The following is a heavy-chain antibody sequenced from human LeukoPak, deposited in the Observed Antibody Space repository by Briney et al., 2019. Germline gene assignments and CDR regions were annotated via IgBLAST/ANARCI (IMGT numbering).Heavy chain of an antibody. CDR3: ARDGPHYDFWSGSAY. CDR2: INEDGSEK. J-gene: IGHJ4*02. Sequence: PGGSLRLSCEASGFTFSSYWMSWVRQAPGKGLEWVAHINEDGSEKYYVESVKGRFTISRDNAKNSLYLQMDSLRAEDTAVYYCARDGPHYDFWSGSAYWGQGTLVTVSS. D-gene: IGHD3-3*01. CDR1: GFTFSSYW. V-gene: IGHV3-7*05.